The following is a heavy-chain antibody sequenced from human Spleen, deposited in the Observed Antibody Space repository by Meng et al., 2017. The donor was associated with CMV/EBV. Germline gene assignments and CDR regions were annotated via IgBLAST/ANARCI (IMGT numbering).Heavy chain of an antibody. CDR3: ARCGGLGYCGGDWDF. CDR1: GGSISGSSYY. D-gene: IGHD2-21*01. J-gene: IGHJ4*02. CDR2: IYYGGKT. V-gene: IGHV4-39*01. Sequence: GGSISGSSYYWGWIRQPPGKGLECVGNIYYGGKTYYNPPLESRVTISVDTSKNQFSLSLRSVTATDTAVYYCARCGGLGYCGGDWDFWGQGILVTVSS.